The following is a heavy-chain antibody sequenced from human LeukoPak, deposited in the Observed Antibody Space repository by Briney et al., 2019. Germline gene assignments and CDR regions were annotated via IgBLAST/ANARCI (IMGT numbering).Heavy chain of an antibody. CDR1: GGSISTSNYY. Sequence: SETLSLTCTVSGGSISTSNYYWGWIRQPPGKGLESIGNIFYSGNTHYSPARMTRVTISLDRSRNQVSLRLNSVAAAVTAVYYCAKSNGYGLVDIWGQGTMATVSS. J-gene: IGHJ3*02. D-gene: IGHD3-10*01. CDR2: IFYSGNT. V-gene: IGHV4-39*07. CDR3: AKSNGYGLVDI.